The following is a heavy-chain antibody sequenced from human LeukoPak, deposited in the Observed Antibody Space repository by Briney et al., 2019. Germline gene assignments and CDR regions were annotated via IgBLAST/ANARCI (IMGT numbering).Heavy chain of an antibody. CDR1: GGSISSYY. CDR3: ARGLRFLEWLFEASWFDP. V-gene: IGHV4-59*01. Sequence: SETLSLTCTVSGGSISSYYWSWIRQPPGKGLDWIGYIYYSGSTNYNPSLKSRVTISVDTSKNQFSLKLSSVTAADTAVYYCARGLRFLEWLFEASWFDPWGQGTLVTVSS. J-gene: IGHJ5*02. CDR2: IYYSGST. D-gene: IGHD3-3*01.